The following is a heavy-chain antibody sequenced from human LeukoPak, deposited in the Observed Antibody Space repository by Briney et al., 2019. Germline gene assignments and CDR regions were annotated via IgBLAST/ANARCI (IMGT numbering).Heavy chain of an antibody. CDR3: ATHRRSGSGGSENAFEI. D-gene: IGHD5-12*01. Sequence: PSETLSLTCTVSGGSISSYYWSWIRQPPGKGLEWIGYIYYSGSTNYNPSLKSRVTISEDTSKNQFSLKLNSVTAADTAVYYCATHRRSGSGGSENAFEIWGQGTMVTVSS. J-gene: IGHJ3*02. CDR2: IYYSGST. V-gene: IGHV4-59*08. CDR1: GGSISSYY.